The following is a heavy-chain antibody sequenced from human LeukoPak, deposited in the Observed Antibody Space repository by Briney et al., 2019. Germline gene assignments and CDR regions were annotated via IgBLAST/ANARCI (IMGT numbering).Heavy chain of an antibody. CDR3: ATSIVVVPAAIDYYYGMDV. D-gene: IGHD2-2*02. CDR1: GGSISSGGYY. CDR2: IYYSGST. V-gene: IGHV4-31*03. J-gene: IGHJ6*02. Sequence: SETLSLTCTVSGGSISSGGYYWSWIRQHPGKGLEWIGCIYYSGSTYYNPSLKSRVTISVDTSKNQFSLKLSSVTAADTAVYYCATSIVVVPAAIDYYYGMDVWGQGTTVTVSS.